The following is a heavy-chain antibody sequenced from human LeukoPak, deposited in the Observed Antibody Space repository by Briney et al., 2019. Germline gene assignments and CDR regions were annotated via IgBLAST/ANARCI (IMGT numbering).Heavy chain of an antibody. CDR2: IIPSFGTA. Sequence: ASVKVSCKASGGTFSSYDISWVRQAPGQGLEWMGGIIPSFGTANYAQEFEGRVTITTDESTSTAYMQLSSLRSDDTAVYYCARSHVLLWFGELWNSYMDVWGKGTTVTVSS. V-gene: IGHV1-69*05. J-gene: IGHJ6*03. CDR3: ARSHVLLWFGELWNSYMDV. CDR1: GGTFSSYD. D-gene: IGHD3-10*01.